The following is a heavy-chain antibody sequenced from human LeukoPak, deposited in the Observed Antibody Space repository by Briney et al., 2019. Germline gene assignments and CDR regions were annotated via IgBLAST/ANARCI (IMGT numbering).Heavy chain of an antibody. V-gene: IGHV4-34*01. CDR1: GGSFNGYY. CDR2: INQSGST. CDR3: ARGTPNITIFGVVIRPNYYYYYGMDV. D-gene: IGHD3-3*01. Sequence: SETLSLTCAVYGGSFNGYYWSWIRQPPGKGLEWIGEINQSGSTNYNPSLKSRVTISVDTSKNQFSLKLSSVTAADTAVYYCARGTPNITIFGVVIRPNYYYYYGMDVWGQGTTVTVSS. J-gene: IGHJ6*02.